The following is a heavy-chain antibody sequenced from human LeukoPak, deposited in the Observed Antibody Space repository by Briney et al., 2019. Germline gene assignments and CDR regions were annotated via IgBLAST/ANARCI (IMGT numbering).Heavy chain of an antibody. V-gene: IGHV3-53*01. J-gene: IGHJ3*02. D-gene: IGHD6-13*01. CDR3: ARELLSSSWVHYDAFDI. CDR1: GFIVSSNY. Sequence: GGSLRLSCAASGFIVSSNYMSWVRQAPGKGLEWVSVIYSGGSIYYADSVKGRFTISRDNSKNTLYLQTNSLRAEDTAVYYCARELLSSSWVHYDAFDIWGQGTMVTVSS. CDR2: IYSGGSI.